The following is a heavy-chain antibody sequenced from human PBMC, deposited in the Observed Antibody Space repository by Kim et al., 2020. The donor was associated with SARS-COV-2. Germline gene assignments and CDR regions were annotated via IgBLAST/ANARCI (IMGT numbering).Heavy chain of an antibody. J-gene: IGHJ3*02. Sequence: GGSLRLSCVGSGFTSLSFNVFGMNWVRQAPGRGLEWVSFIGNSDSCDTIHDADSVKGRFTISRDNAKNSLYLETNGLRVYDTAVDYRATQGWEQSLGIWG. D-gene: IGHD1-1*01. CDR2: IGNSDSCDTI. V-gene: IGHV3-48*01. CDR1: GFTSLSFNVFG. CDR3: ATQGWEQSLGI.